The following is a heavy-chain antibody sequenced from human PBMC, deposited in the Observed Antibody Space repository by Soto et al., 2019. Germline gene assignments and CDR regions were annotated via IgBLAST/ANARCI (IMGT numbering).Heavy chain of an antibody. CDR1: GFTFSSYS. Sequence: PGGSLRLSCAASGFTFSSYSMNWVRQAPGKGLEWVSSISSSSSYIYYADSVKGRFTISRDNAKNSLYLQMNSLRAEDTAVYYCARSVEDIVVVPAAAFDYWGQGTL. CDR3: ARSVEDIVVVPAAAFDY. J-gene: IGHJ4*02. V-gene: IGHV3-21*01. D-gene: IGHD2-2*01. CDR2: ISSSSSYI.